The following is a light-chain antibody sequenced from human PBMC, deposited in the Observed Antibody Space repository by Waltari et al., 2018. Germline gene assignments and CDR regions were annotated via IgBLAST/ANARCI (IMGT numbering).Light chain of an antibody. V-gene: IGLV3-21*02. J-gene: IGLJ2*01. CDR1: NIGGTP. Sequence: SYVLTQPPSVPVAPGQTARVTSGGNNIGGTPVIWYQQKPGQAPVLVVQDNSDRPSGIPERLSGSNSGNTATLTISGVEAEDEADYYCQVWDTSSDHVVFGGGTKLTVL. CDR3: QVWDTSSDHVV. CDR2: DNS.